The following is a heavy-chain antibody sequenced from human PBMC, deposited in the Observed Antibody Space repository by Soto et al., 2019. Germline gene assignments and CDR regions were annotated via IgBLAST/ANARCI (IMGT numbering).Heavy chain of an antibody. CDR2: INHSGST. CDR3: ARSQVVLRPYGDLKSAEYFQH. CDR1: GGSFSGYY. V-gene: IGHV4-34*01. D-gene: IGHD4-17*01. J-gene: IGHJ1*01. Sequence: QVQLQQWGAGLLKPSETLSLTCAVYGGSFSGYYWSWIRQPPGKGLEWIGEINHSGSTNYNPSLKSRVTISVDTSKNQFSLKLSSVTAADTAVYYCARSQVVLRPYGDLKSAEYFQHWGQGTLVTVSS.